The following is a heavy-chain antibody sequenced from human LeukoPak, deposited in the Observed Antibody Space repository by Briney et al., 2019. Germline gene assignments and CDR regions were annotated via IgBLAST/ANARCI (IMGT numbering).Heavy chain of an antibody. CDR3: AKDAGLVLRFLEWLPVDY. CDR2: ISGSGSST. V-gene: IGHV3-23*01. Sequence: GGSLRLSCAASGFTFSSYAMSWVRQAPGKGLEWVSAISGSGSSTYYADSVKGRFTISRDNSKNTLYLQMNSLRAEDTAVYYCAKDAGLVLRFLEWLPVDYWGQGTLVTVSS. D-gene: IGHD3-3*01. J-gene: IGHJ4*02. CDR1: GFTFSSYA.